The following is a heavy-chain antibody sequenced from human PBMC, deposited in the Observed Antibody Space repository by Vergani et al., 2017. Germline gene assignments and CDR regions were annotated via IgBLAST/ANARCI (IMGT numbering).Heavy chain of an antibody. CDR3: AIPSAPGDYDALDI. V-gene: IGHV3-23*01. CDR1: GFTFSSYA. J-gene: IGHJ3*02. Sequence: EVQLLESGGGLVQPGGSLRLSCAASGFTFSSYAMSWVRQAPGKGLEWVSAISGSCGSTYYADSVKGRFTISRDNSKNTLYLQMNSLRADDTAVYYCAIPSAPGDYDALDIWGQGTMVTVSS. D-gene: IGHD4-17*01. CDR2: ISGSCGST.